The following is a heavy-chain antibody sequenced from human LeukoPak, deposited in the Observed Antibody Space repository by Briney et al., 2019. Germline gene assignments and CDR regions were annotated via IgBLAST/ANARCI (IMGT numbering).Heavy chain of an antibody. CDR2: INHSGST. V-gene: IGHV4-34*01. CDR3: ARIQRPRNKMGATLLDY. CDR1: GGSFSGYY. J-gene: IGHJ4*02. Sequence: SETVSLTCAVYGGSFSGYYWSWIRQPPGKGLEWIGEINHSGSTNYNPSLKSRVSISVDTSKNQFSLKLSSVTAADTAVYYCARIQRPRNKMGATLLDYWGQGTLVTVSS. D-gene: IGHD1-26*01.